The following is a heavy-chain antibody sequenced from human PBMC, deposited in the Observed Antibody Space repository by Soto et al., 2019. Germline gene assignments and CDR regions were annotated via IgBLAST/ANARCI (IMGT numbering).Heavy chain of an antibody. V-gene: IGHV1-18*01. CDR3: AIFEFFDGLFSISFYYVLDF. CDR2: ISAYNGNT. CDR1: GYTFTSYG. D-gene: IGHD3-9*01. Sequence: GASVKVSCKASGYTFTSYGISWVRQAPGQGLEWMGWISAYNGNTNYAQKLQGRVTMTTDTSTSTAYMELRSLRSDDTAVYYCAIFEFFDGLFSISFYYVLDFWGQGTPVTVSS. J-gene: IGHJ6*02.